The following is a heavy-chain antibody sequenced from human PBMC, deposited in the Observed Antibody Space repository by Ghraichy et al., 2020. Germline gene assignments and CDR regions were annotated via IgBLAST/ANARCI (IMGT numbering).Heavy chain of an antibody. J-gene: IGHJ5*02. Sequence: SETLSLTCTVSGDSISSSSFYWGWIRQPPGKGLEWIGSIYYSGSTYYNPSLKSRVTMSVDTSNNQFSLKLSSVTAADTAVYYCARNSIAARGSVNWFDPWGQGTLVNVSS. CDR2: IYYSGST. CDR1: GDSISSSSFY. V-gene: IGHV4-39*01. D-gene: IGHD6-25*01. CDR3: ARNSIAARGSVNWFDP.